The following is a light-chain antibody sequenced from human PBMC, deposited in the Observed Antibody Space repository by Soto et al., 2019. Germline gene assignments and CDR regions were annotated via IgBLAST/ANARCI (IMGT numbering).Light chain of an antibody. J-gene: IGKJ1*01. CDR3: QQYYAIPRT. V-gene: IGKV4-1*01. Sequence: DIVMTQSPDSLAVSLGERAIINCKYSQSVLDRSNNKNYLTWYQQKPGQPPKPLIYWASTREFGVPDRFSGSGSGTDFTLTISSLQVEDVALYYCQQYYAIPRTFGQGTKVEIK. CDR2: WAS. CDR1: QSVLDRSNNKNY.